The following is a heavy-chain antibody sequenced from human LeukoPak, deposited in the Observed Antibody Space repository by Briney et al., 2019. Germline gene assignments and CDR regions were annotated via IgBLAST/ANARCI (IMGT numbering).Heavy chain of an antibody. D-gene: IGHD2-15*01. CDR3: ARAGGYCGRISCPYYFDY. V-gene: IGHV1-46*01. J-gene: IGHJ4*02. Sequence: ASVKVSCKAAGYTFTSYYMHWVRQAPGQGLEWMGIINPSGGSTSYAQKFQGRVTMTRNTSISTAYMELSSLRSEDTAVYYCARAGGYCGRISCPYYFDYWGQGSLVAVSS. CDR1: GYTFTSYY. CDR2: INPSGGST.